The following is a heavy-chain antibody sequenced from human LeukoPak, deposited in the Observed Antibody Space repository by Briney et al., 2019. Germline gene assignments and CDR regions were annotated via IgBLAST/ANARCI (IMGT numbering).Heavy chain of an antibody. V-gene: IGHV4-59*12. J-gene: IGHJ4*02. CDR2: IYYSGNT. D-gene: IGHD3-22*01. CDR3: AREMDYYDSSGYDY. Sequence: PSETLSLTCTVSGGSIKTYYWSWIRQSPGKGLEWLGYIYYSGNTNYNPSLEGRITMSADTSKNQFSLKLSSVTAADTAVYYCAREMDYYDSSGYDYWGQGTLVTVSS. CDR1: GGSIKTYY.